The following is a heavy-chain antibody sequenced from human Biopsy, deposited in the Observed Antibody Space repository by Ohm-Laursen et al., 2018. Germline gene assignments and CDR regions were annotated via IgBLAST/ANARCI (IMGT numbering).Heavy chain of an antibody. CDR1: GYTLTALS. D-gene: IGHD1-1*01. Sequence: VASVKVSCKVSGYTLTALSMHWVRQAPGRGLGGMGGFAPENGKTIYAQKFQGRITITEDTSTDTAYMELSSLRSEDTAVYYCAADINVWNVNYWGQGTQVTVSS. J-gene: IGHJ4*02. CDR3: AADINVWNVNY. CDR2: FAPENGKT. V-gene: IGHV1-24*01.